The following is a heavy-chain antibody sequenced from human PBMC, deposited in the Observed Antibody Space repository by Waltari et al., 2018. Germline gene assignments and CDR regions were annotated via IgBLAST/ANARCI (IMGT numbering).Heavy chain of an antibody. CDR2: LIPFRDRA. Sequence: QVQLVQSGAEVKKPGSSVRVSCKASGGTLSSYPISWVRQAPGQGLEWMGRLIPFRDRANHAQRFQGRLTITADKSTNTAYMELASLTSEDTAVYYCARPTGDSTASSNWFDPWGQGTLVTVSS. D-gene: IGHD6-6*01. V-gene: IGHV1-69*04. CDR3: ARPTGDSTASSNWFDP. CDR1: GGTLSSYP. J-gene: IGHJ5*02.